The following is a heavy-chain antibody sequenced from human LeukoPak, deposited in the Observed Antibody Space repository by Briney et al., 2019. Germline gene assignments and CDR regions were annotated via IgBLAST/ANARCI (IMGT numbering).Heavy chain of an antibody. CDR3: AVRWFGELYPYY. V-gene: IGHV1-2*02. D-gene: IGHD3-10*01. Sequence: RASVKVSCKASGYTFTGYYTHWVRQAPGQGLEWMGWINPNSGGTNYAQKFQGRVTMTRDTSISTAYMELSRLRSDDTAVYYCAVRWFGELYPYYWGQGTLVTVSS. CDR1: GYTFTGYY. CDR2: INPNSGGT. J-gene: IGHJ4*02.